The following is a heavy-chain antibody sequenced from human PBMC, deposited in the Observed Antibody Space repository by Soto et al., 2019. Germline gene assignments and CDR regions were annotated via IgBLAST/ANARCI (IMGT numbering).Heavy chain of an antibody. V-gene: IGHV3-74*01. CDR1: GFTFSDYW. Sequence: PWGSLRLSCAASGFTFSDYWMHCVRQVPWKGLVWVSRSNSDGSSTSYADSVKGRFTISRDNAKNTLYLQMNSLRAEDTAVYYCARDPAPSGWYDYWGQGTLVTVSS. J-gene: IGHJ4*02. D-gene: IGHD6-19*01. CDR3: ARDPAPSGWYDY. CDR2: SNSDGSST.